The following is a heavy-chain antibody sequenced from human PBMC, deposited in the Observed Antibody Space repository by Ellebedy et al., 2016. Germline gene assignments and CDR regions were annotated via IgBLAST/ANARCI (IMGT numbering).Heavy chain of an antibody. CDR2: INPSGGST. V-gene: IGHV1-46*04. J-gene: IGHJ4*02. Sequence: ASVKVSCKASGYTFTGYYMHWVRQAPGQGLEWMGIINPSGGSTSYAQKLQGRVTMTRDTSTSTVYMELSSLRSEDTAVYYCARDRQIAAAGRYFDYWGQGTLVTVSS. CDR1: GYTFTGYY. D-gene: IGHD6-13*01. CDR3: ARDRQIAAAGRYFDY.